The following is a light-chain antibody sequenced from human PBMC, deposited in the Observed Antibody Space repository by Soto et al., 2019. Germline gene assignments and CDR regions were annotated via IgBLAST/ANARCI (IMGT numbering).Light chain of an antibody. Sequence: EIVLTQSPGTLSLSPGERATLSCRASQSVSSSYLAWYQQKPGQAPRLLIYAASSRATGSPDRFSGSGSGTDFTLSISRLEPEDFAVYYCQQYASSPLLTFGGGTKV. CDR2: AAS. CDR1: QSVSSSY. CDR3: QQYASSPLLT. V-gene: IGKV3-20*01. J-gene: IGKJ4*01.